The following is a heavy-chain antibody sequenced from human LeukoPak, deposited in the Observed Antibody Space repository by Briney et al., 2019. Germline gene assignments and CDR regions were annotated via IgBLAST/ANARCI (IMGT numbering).Heavy chain of an antibody. CDR2: IKEDGSQI. CDR3: AKHKIAWRTFDC. V-gene: IGHV3-7*01. Sequence: GRSLRLSCAASGFTFSSYGMHWVRQAPGKGLEWVANIKEDGSQINHVDSVKGRFTISRDNAKNSLYLQMNSLRVEDTAVYYCAKHKIAWRTFDCWGQGTLVTVSS. CDR1: GFTFSSYG. J-gene: IGHJ4*02. D-gene: IGHD1/OR15-1a*01.